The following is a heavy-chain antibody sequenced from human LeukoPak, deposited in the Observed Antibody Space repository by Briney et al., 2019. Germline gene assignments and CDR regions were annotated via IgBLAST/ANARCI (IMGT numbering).Heavy chain of an antibody. CDR2: IYYSGRT. Sequence: SETLSLTCTVSGGSISTYYWNWIRQPPGKGLEWIGYIYYSGRTNYNPSLKSRVTMSIDASNNQFSLKLSSVTAADTAVYYCARAHDYGEDFDYWGQGTLVTVSS. CDR3: ARAHDYGEDFDY. CDR1: GGSISTYY. D-gene: IGHD4-17*01. V-gene: IGHV4-59*01. J-gene: IGHJ4*02.